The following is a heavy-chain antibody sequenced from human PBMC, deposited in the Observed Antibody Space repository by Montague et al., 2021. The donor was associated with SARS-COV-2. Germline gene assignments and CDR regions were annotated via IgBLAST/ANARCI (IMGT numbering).Heavy chain of an antibody. Sequence: TLSLTCTVSGGSISSGSYYWSWIRQPAGKGLEWIGRIYTSGSTNYNPSLKSRVTISVDTSKNQFSLKLSSVTTADTAVYYCARAPDVDTAMVSYYYGMDVWGQGTPGTGSS. J-gene: IGHJ6*02. V-gene: IGHV4-61*02. D-gene: IGHD5-18*01. CDR2: IYTSGST. CDR3: ARAPDVDTAMVSYYYGMDV. CDR1: GGSISSGSYY.